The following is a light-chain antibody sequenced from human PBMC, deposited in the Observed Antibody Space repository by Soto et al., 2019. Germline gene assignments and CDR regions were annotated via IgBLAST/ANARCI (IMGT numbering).Light chain of an antibody. V-gene: IGKV3-15*01. CDR3: QQYNNWPRT. J-gene: IGKJ1*01. CDR1: QSVSSN. Sequence: IVVTKSPATLSVSQGERATLSCRASQSVSSNYLAWYQQRPGQAPRLLIYGASSRATGIPARFSGSGSGTEFTLTISSLQSEDFAVYYCQQYNNWPRTFGQGTKVDI. CDR2: GAS.